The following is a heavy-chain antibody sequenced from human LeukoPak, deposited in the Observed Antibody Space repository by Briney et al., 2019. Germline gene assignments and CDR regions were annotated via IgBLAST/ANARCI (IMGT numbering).Heavy chain of an antibody. Sequence: PSETLSLTCTVSGGSISSGSYYWSWIRQPAGTGLEWIGRIYTSGSTNYNPSLKSRVTISVDTSKNQFSLKLSSVTAADTAVYYCARDSGAGYYGSGSYYKYWFDPWGQGTLVTVSS. CDR2: IYTSGST. J-gene: IGHJ5*02. CDR3: ARDSGAGYYGSGSYYKYWFDP. V-gene: IGHV4-61*02. CDR1: GGSISSGSYY. D-gene: IGHD3-10*01.